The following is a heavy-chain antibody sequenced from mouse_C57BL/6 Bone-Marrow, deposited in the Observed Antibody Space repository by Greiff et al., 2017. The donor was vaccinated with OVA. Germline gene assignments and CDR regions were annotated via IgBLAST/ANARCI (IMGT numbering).Heavy chain of an antibody. V-gene: IGHV7-1*01. CDR2: SRNKANDYTT. Sequence: EVKLVESGGGLVQSGRSLRLSCATSGFTFSDFYMEWVRQAPGKGLEWIAASRNKANDYTTEYSASVKGRFIVSRDTSQSILYLQMNALRAEDTAIYYCARDRDYAMDYWGQGTSSPVSS. CDR1: GFTFSDFY. J-gene: IGHJ4*01. CDR3: ARDRDYAMDY.